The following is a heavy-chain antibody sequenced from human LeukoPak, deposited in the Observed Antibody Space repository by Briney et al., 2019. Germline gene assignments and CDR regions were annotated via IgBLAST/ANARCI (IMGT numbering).Heavy chain of an antibody. J-gene: IGHJ3*02. D-gene: IGHD3-10*01. CDR1: GFTFSSYW. CDR3: AKGKRGPNDAFDI. Sequence: QPGGSLRLSCAASGFTFSSYWMHWVRQAPGKGLEWVSGISGSGDSTYYPDSVKGRFTISRDNSNNTLYLQMNSLRAEETAVYYCAKGKRGPNDAFDIWGQGTMVTVSS. V-gene: IGHV3-23*01. CDR2: ISGSGDST.